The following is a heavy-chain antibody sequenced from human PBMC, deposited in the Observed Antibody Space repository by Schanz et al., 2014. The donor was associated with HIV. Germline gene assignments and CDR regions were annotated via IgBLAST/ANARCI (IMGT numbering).Heavy chain of an antibody. Sequence: QVQLVQSGPEVKKTGSSVRVSCQASGGTFSSFTFTWVRQAPGQGLEWVGGIIPVFGPTNYAQKFQGRVTITADEYARTVYMELRGLRSEDTAVYYCARERIREGGGFDHWGQGTLVTVSS. CDR2: IIPVFGPT. J-gene: IGHJ4*02. CDR3: ARERIREGGGFDH. D-gene: IGHD3-10*01. V-gene: IGHV1-69*01. CDR1: GGTFSSFT.